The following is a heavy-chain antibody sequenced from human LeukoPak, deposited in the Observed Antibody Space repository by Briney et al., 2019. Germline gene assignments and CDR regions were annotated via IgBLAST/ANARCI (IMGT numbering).Heavy chain of an antibody. CDR2: ISSSSSYI. Sequence: PGGSLRLSCAASGFTFSSYSMNWVRQAPGKGLEWVSSISSSSSYIYYADSVKGRFTISRDNAKNSLYLQMNSLRAEDTAVYYCARDRRWLQSEDAFDIWGQGTMVTVSS. V-gene: IGHV3-21*01. J-gene: IGHJ3*02. CDR1: GFTFSSYS. CDR3: ARDRRWLQSEDAFDI. D-gene: IGHD5-24*01.